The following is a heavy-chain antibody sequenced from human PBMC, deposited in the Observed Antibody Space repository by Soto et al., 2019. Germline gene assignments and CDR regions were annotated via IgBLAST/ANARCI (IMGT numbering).Heavy chain of an antibody. J-gene: IGHJ5*02. D-gene: IGHD3-22*01. CDR1: GYTFASYD. CDR2: MNPNSGNT. Sequence: QVQLVQSGAEVKKPGASVKVSCKASGYTFASYDINWVRQATGQGLEWMGWMNPNSGNTGYAQKFQGRVTMTRNTSTSTAYRELSSVRSEDTAGYYSARRGNYFDSSGPPGFDPWGQGTLVTVSS. CDR3: ARRGNYFDSSGPPGFDP. V-gene: IGHV1-8*01.